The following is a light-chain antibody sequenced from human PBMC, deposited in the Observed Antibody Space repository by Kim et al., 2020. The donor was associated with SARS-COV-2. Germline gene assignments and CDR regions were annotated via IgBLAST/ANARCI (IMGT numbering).Light chain of an antibody. CDR3: CAYAGSNNWV. V-gene: IGLV2-8*01. CDR1: ISDLGAYNY. Sequence: GQSVTISCTGTISDLGAYNYVPWYRQHPGKAPKLMIYEVSERPSGVPDRFSGSKSGNTASLTVSGLQAEDEADYYCCAYAGSNNWVFGGGTQLTVL. CDR2: EVS. J-gene: IGLJ3*02.